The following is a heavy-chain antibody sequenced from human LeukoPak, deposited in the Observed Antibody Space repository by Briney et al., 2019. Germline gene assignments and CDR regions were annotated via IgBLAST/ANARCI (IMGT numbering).Heavy chain of an antibody. CDR3: AREVARGIDY. Sequence: PGGSLRLSCVASGFTFSSYSMNWVRQAPGKGLEWVSYISSSSSTIYYADSVKGRFTISRDNAKNPLYLQMNSLRDEDTAVYYCAREVARGIDYWGQGTLVTVSS. D-gene: IGHD2-15*01. J-gene: IGHJ4*02. CDR2: ISSSSSTI. CDR1: GFTFSSYS. V-gene: IGHV3-48*02.